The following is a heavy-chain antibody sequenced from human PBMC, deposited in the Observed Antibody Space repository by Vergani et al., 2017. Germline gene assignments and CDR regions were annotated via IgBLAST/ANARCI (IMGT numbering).Heavy chain of an antibody. Sequence: QVQLVQSGAEVKKPGASVKVSCKASGYTFTSYYMHWVRQAPGQGLEWVGIINPNSGGTKYAQKFQGRATMTRDTANSTAYMELDRLRSHDTAVNYCARARSSAQNGDPSRGYARGDYWGQGTLVTVSS. J-gene: IGHJ4*02. CDR2: INPNSGGT. CDR3: ARARSSAQNGDPSRGYARGDY. CDR1: GYTFTSYY. V-gene: IGHV1-2*02. D-gene: IGHD4-17*01.